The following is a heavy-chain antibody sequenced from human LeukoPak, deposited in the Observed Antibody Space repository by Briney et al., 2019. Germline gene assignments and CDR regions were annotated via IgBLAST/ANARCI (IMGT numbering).Heavy chain of an antibody. Sequence: GGSLRLSCAASGFTFIRAWMTWVRQAPGKGLEWVGRIKSKSDGGTTDYAAPVKGRFTISRDDSKTTLYLQMSSLKVEDTAVYYCATGYYYDSSGYNWGQGTLVTVSS. CDR2: IKSKSDGGTT. CDR3: ATGYYYDSSGYN. V-gene: IGHV3-15*01. J-gene: IGHJ4*02. D-gene: IGHD3-22*01. CDR1: GFTFIRAW.